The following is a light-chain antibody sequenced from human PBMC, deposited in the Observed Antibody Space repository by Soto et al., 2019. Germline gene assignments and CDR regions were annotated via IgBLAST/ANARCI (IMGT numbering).Light chain of an antibody. J-gene: IGLJ1*01. CDR3: SSYTSSSPLV. CDR2: DVS. Sequence: QSALTQPASVSGSPGQSITISCTGTSSDVGGYNYVSWYQQHPGKAPKLMIYDVSNRPSGVSNRFSGSKSGNTASLTISGLHAEDEADYYCSSYTSSSPLVFGTGTKVTVL. V-gene: IGLV2-14*01. CDR1: SSDVGGYNY.